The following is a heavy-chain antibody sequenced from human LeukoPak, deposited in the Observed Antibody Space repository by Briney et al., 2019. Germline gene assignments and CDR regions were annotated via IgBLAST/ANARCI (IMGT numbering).Heavy chain of an antibody. CDR1: GGSISSGGYY. CDR3: ARSSPLGPMDV. CDR2: IYHSGST. V-gene: IGHV4-30-2*01. D-gene: IGHD3-10*01. J-gene: IGHJ6*03. Sequence: SETLSLTCTVSGGSISSGGYYWSWIRQPPGKGLEWIGYIYHSGSTYYNPSLKSRVTISVDRSKNQFSLKLSSVTAADTAVYYCARSSPLGPMDVWGKGTTVTVSS.